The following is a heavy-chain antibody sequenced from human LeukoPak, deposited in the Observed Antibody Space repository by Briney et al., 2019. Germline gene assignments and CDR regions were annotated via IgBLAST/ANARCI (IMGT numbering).Heavy chain of an antibody. J-gene: IGHJ5*02. CDR3: ARDGRGTWYSSSWYVGQNWFDP. V-gene: IGHV4-34*01. D-gene: IGHD6-13*01. CDR2: INHSGST. CDR1: GGSFSGYY. Sequence: PSETLSLTCAVYGGSFSGYYWSWIRQPPGKGLEWIGEINHSGSTNYNPSLKSRVTISVDTSKNQFSLKLSSVTAADTAVYYCARDGRGTWYSSSWYVGQNWFDPWGQGTLVTVSS.